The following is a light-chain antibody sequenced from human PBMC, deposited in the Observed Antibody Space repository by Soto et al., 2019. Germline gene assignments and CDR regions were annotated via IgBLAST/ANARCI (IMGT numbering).Light chain of an antibody. J-gene: IGLJ1*01. CDR1: SSNIGSNY. CDR2: SNN. Sequence: QSVLTQPPSASGTPGQRVTISCFGSSSNIGSNYVYWYQQLPGTAPKLLIYSNNQRPSGVPDRFSGSKSGTSASLAISGLRSEDAADYYCAAWDDSLTGYVFGTGTKLTVL. CDR3: AAWDDSLTGYV. V-gene: IGLV1-47*02.